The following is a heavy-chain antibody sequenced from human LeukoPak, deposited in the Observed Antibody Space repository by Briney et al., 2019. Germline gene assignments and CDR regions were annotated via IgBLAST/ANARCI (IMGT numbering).Heavy chain of an antibody. J-gene: IGHJ2*01. CDR3: ARRTYFDL. CDR1: GGSISSYY. CDR2: IYYSGST. Sequence: SETLSLTCTVSGGSISSYYWSRVRQPPGKGLEWIGYIYYSGSTTYNPSLKSRVTISVDTSKNQFSLKLSSVTAADTAVYYCARRTYFDLWGRGTLVTVSS. V-gene: IGHV4-59*08.